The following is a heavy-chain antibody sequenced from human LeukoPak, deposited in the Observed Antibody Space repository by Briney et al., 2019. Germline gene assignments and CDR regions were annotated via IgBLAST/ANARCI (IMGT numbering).Heavy chain of an antibody. V-gene: IGHV3-21*01. D-gene: IGHD1-26*01. J-gene: IGHJ4*02. Sequence: NPGGSLRLSCAASGFTFSSYAMSWVRQAPGKGLEWVSCVSSTSSFIYYADSVKGRFTISRDNAKNSLYLQMNSLRAEDTAVYYCARDQGYGGSYEDYWGQGTLVTVSS. CDR2: VSSTSSFI. CDR1: GFTFSSYA. CDR3: ARDQGYGGSYEDY.